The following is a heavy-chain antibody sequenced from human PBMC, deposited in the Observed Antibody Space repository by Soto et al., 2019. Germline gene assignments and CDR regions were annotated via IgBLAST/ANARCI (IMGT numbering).Heavy chain of an antibody. Sequence: GGSLRLSCAASGFTFDDYAMHWVRQAPGKGLEWVSGISWNSGSIGYADSVKGRFTISRDNAKNSLYLQMNSLRAEDTALYYCEKDYYYYGMDVWGQGTTVTVSS. V-gene: IGHV3-9*01. CDR2: ISWNSGSI. CDR3: EKDYYYYGMDV. J-gene: IGHJ6*02. CDR1: GFTFDDYA.